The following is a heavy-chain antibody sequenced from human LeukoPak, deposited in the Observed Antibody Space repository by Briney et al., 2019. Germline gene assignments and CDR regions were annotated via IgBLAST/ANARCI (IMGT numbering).Heavy chain of an antibody. CDR2: VFYSGGT. Sequence: PSETLSLTCTVSGGSVNSSHYHWGWIRQPPGKRLEWIGNVFYSGGTYYNPPLESRVTLTIDTSKNQFSLNLSSATAADTAVYYCARLDWNYDVYWGQGTLVTVSS. D-gene: IGHD1-7*01. CDR3: ARLDWNYDVY. CDR1: GGSVNSSHYH. J-gene: IGHJ4*02. V-gene: IGHV4-39*01.